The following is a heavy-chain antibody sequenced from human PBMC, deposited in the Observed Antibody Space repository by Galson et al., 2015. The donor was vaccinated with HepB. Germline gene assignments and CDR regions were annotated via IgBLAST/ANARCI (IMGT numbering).Heavy chain of an antibody. CDR3: ARDRDYRFDY. CDR2: ISANSGDT. CDR1: GYTLTING. V-gene: IGHV1-18*04. Sequence: QSGAEVKKPGASVKVSCKASGYTLTINGISWVRQAPGKGLEWMGWISANSGDTKYAQKLQGRVTMTRDTSTSTAYLELRSLRSDDTAAYYCARDRDYRFDYWGQGTLVTVSS. J-gene: IGHJ4*02. D-gene: IGHD4/OR15-4a*01.